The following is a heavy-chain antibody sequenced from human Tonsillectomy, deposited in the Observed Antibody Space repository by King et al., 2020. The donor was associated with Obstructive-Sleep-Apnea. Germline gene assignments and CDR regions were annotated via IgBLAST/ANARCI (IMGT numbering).Heavy chain of an antibody. D-gene: IGHD3-22*01. CDR1: GGSISSSNW. CDR2: IYHSGST. V-gene: IGHV4-4*02. CDR3: ARDSVSDSSGYYFDY. Sequence: VQLQESGPGLVKPSGTLSLTCAVSGGSISSSNWWSWVRQPPGKGLEWIGEIYHSGSTNYNPSLKSRVTISVGKSKNQFSLKLSSVTAADTAVYYCARDSVSDSSGYYFDYWGQGTLVTVSS. J-gene: IGHJ4*02.